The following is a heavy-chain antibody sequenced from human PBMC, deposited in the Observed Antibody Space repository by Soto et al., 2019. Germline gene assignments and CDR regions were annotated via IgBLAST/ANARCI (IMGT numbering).Heavy chain of an antibody. J-gene: IGHJ3*02. V-gene: IGHV3-23*01. CDR1: GFTFSSYA. CDR2: ISGSGGST. CDR3: AKHTRDIVVVVAATLTAFDI. Sequence: EVQLLESGGGLVQPGGSLRLSCAASGFTFSSYAMSWVRQAPGKGLEWVSAISGSGGSTYYADSVKGRFTISRDNSKNTLYLQMNSLRAEDTAVYYCAKHTRDIVVVVAATLTAFDIWGQGTMVTVSS. D-gene: IGHD2-15*01.